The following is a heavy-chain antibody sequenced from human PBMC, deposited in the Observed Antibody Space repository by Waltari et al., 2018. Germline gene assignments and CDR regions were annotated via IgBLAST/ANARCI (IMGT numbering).Heavy chain of an antibody. Sequence: QVQLQESGSGLVKPSETLSLTCTVSGGSISSYYWSWIRQPPGKGLEWIGYIYYSGSTNYNPSPKSRVTISVDTSKNQFSLKLSSVTAADTAVYYCARVTFSGLDYWGQGTLVTVSS. CDR3: ARVTFSGLDY. V-gene: IGHV4-59*01. CDR2: IYYSGST. J-gene: IGHJ4*02. D-gene: IGHD6-19*01. CDR1: GGSISSYY.